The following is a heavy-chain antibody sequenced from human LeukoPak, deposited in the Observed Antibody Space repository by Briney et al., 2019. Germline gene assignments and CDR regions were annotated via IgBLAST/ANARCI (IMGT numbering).Heavy chain of an antibody. CDR1: GFTVSSNY. V-gene: IGHV3-66*01. CDR3: AREANYYDSSGRAVYYFDY. J-gene: IGHJ4*02. CDR2: IYSGGIT. Sequence: PGGSLRLSCAASGFTVSSNYMSWVRQAPGKGLEWVSVIYSGGITYYADSVNGRFTISRYNSKNTLYLQMNSLRAEDPAVYYCAREANYYDSSGRAVYYFDYWGQGTLVTVSS. D-gene: IGHD3-22*01.